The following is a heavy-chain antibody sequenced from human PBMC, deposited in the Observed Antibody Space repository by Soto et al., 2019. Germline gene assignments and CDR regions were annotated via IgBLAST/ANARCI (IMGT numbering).Heavy chain of an antibody. J-gene: IGHJ4*02. CDR2: ISYDGSNK. D-gene: IGHD1-26*01. V-gene: IGHV3-30-3*01. Sequence: PGGCLRLSCAASGFTFSSYAMHWVRQAPGKGLEWVAVISYDGSNKYYADSVKGRFTISRDNSKNTLYLQMNSLRAEDTAVYYCARDYRSSIVGATGFDYWGQGTLVTVSS. CDR1: GFTFSSYA. CDR3: ARDYRSSIVGATGFDY.